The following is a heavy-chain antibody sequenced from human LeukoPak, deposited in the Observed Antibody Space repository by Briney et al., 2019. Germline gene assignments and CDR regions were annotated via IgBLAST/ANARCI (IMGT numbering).Heavy chain of an antibody. D-gene: IGHD3-3*02. CDR2: IKKDGSEK. CDR1: GFTFSSYW. CDR3: ARATGHFWSGCSDY. Sequence: PGGSLRLSCAASGFTFSSYWMSWVRQAPGKGLEWVANIKKDGSEKYYVDSVKGRFTISRDNAKNSLFLQMNNLRAEDTALYYCARATGHFWSGCSDYWGQGTLVTVSS. J-gene: IGHJ4*02. V-gene: IGHV3-7*01.